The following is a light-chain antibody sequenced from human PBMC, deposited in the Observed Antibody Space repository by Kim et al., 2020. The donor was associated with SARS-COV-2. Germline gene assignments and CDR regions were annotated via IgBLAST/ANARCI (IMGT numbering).Light chain of an antibody. CDR1: SGHSSYA. CDR3: QTWGPGIRV. Sequence: PVKLTWSLGSGHSSYAIAWHQQQPAKGPGYLMKLNSEGNYIKGDGIPDRFSGSSSGAERYLSISSRQSEDEADYYCQTWGPGIRVFGGGTQLTVL. V-gene: IGLV4-69*01. J-gene: IGLJ3*02. CDR2: LNSEGNY.